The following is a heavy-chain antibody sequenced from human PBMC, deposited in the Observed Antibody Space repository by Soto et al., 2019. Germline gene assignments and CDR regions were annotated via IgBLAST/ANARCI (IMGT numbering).Heavy chain of an antibody. Sequence: GGSLRLSCAASGFTFSSYAMSWVRQAPGKGLEWVSAISGSGGSTYYADSVKGRFTISRDNSKNTLYLQMNSLRAEDTAVYYCAKDHVIVVVPAAIFDYWGQGTLVTVSS. CDR2: ISGSGGST. D-gene: IGHD2-2*01. J-gene: IGHJ4*02. CDR1: GFTFSSYA. V-gene: IGHV3-23*01. CDR3: AKDHVIVVVPAAIFDY.